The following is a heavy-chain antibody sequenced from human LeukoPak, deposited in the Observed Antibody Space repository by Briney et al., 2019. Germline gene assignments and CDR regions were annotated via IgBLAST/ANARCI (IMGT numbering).Heavy chain of an antibody. CDR2: IYYSGST. CDR3: ARHYAFGGVLAWFDY. V-gene: IGHV4-59*08. J-gene: IGHJ4*02. Sequence: SETLSLTCTVSGGSISSDYWSWIRQPPGKGLEWIGYIYYSGSTNYNPSLKSRVTISVDTSKNQFSLKLSSVTAADTAVYYCARHYAFGGVLAWFDYWGQGTLVTVSS. D-gene: IGHD3-16*01. CDR1: GGSISSDY.